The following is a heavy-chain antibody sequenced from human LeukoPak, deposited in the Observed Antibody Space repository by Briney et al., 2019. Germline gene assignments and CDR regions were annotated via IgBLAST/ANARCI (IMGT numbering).Heavy chain of an antibody. V-gene: IGHV3-21*01. CDR2: ISSSSSYI. CDR1: GFTFSSYS. J-gene: IGHJ5*02. CDR3: ARDHVGTKLELRSGTFDP. Sequence: GGSLRLSCAASGFTFSSYSMNWVRQAPGKGLEWVSSISSSSSYIYYADSVKGRFTISRDNAKNSLYLQMNSLRAEDTAVYYRARDHVGTKLELRSGTFDPWGQGTLVTVSS. D-gene: IGHD1-7*01.